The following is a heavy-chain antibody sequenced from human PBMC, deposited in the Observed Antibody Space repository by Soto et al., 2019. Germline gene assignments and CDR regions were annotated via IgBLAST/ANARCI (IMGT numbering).Heavy chain of an antibody. CDR1: GYTCTVYY. D-gene: IGHD1-26*01. J-gene: IGHJ4*02. V-gene: IGHV1-2*02. CDR3: ARDLAKGGGSAGFDY. CDR2: INPKSGGT. Sequence: ASVKVSCKASGYTCTVYYMHCVLQSPLQGLEWMGWINPKSGGTMYPQKFQGRVTMTWDTSISTAYMALTRLRSDDTAAYYCARDLAKGGGSAGFDYWGQGTLVTVSS.